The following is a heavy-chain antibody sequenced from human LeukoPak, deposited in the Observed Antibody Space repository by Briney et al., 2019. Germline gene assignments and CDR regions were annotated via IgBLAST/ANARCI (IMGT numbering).Heavy chain of an antibody. V-gene: IGHV5-51*01. J-gene: IGHJ4*02. D-gene: IGHD2-2*01. CDR2: IFPSDSDT. Sequence: GESLKISCKGSGYRFTSYWIGWVRQMPGEGLEWMGIIFPSDSDTRYSPSFQGQVTISADKSTSTAYLQWSSLKASDTAIYYCARGISSTYIGDYWGQGTLVTVSS. CDR1: GYRFTSYW. CDR3: ARGISSTYIGDY.